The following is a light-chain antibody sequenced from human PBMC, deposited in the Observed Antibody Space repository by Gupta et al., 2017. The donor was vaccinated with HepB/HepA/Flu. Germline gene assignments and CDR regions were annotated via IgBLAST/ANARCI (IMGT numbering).Light chain of an antibody. Sequence: SLLTQPPSVTAAPAQRVPISCTGSSSNIGAGYDVHWYQQLPGTAPKLLIYGNSNRPSGVPDRFSGSKSGTSASLAITGLQAEDEADYYCQSYDSSLSGWVFGGGTKLTVL. CDR3: QSYDSSLSGWV. CDR1: SSNIGAGYD. V-gene: IGLV1-40*01. CDR2: GNS. J-gene: IGLJ3*02.